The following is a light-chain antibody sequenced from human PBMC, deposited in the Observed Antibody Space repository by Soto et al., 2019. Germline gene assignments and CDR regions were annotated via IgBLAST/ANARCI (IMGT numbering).Light chain of an antibody. CDR2: DAS. Sequence: EIVLTQSPATLALSPGERATLSCRASQSVSSFLAWYQQKPGQAPRLLIYDASKRATGISARFSGSGSGTDFTLTNSSLDPEDFAVYYCQQRSSWPLTFGGGTKVEIK. CDR3: QQRSSWPLT. V-gene: IGKV3-11*01. CDR1: QSVSSF. J-gene: IGKJ4*01.